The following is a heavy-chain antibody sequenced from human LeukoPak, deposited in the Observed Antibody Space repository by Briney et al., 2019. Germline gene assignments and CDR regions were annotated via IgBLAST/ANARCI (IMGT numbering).Heavy chain of an antibody. CDR2: ISYDGSNK. CDR1: GFTFSSYG. D-gene: IGHD6-13*01. CDR3: ARDGAAAGFDY. J-gene: IGHJ4*02. V-gene: IGHV3-30*03. Sequence: GGSLRLSCAASGFTFSSYGMHWVRQAPGKGLEWVAVISYDGSNKYYADSVKGRFTISRDNSKNTLYLQMNSLRAEDTAVYYCARDGAAAGFDYWGQGTLVTVSS.